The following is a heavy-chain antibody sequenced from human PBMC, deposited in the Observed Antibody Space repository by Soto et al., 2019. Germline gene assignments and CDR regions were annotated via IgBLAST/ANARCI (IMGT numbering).Heavy chain of an antibody. Sequence: PGGSLRLSCAASGFTVSSNYMSWVRQAPGKGLEWVSVIYSGGSTYYADSVKGRFTISRDNSKNTLYLQMNSLRAEDTAVYYCARGGGYSYGYYYYGMDVWGQGTTVTVSS. V-gene: IGHV3-53*01. CDR3: ARGGGYSYGYYYYGMDV. J-gene: IGHJ6*02. CDR1: GFTVSSNY. CDR2: IYSGGST. D-gene: IGHD5-18*01.